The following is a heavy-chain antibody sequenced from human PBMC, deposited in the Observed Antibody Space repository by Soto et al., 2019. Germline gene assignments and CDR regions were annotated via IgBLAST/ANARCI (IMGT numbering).Heavy chain of an antibody. CDR1: SASLSSSTYY. CDR2: IYYSGNT. CDR3: ASPSPFHY. J-gene: IGHJ4*02. V-gene: IGHV4-39*01. Sequence: SETLSLTCSVSSASLSSSTYYWSWIRQPPGRGPEWIGSIYYSGNTYYKPSLKSRVSISIDTSRNQFSLKLTSVTAADTGVYYCASPSPFHYWGPGILVIVSS.